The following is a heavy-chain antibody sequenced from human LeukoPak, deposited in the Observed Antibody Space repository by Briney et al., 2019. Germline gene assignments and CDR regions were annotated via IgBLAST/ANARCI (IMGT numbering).Heavy chain of an antibody. Sequence: PGGSLRPSCAASGFTFSSYSMNWVRQAPGKGLEWVSSISSSSSYIYYADSVKGRFTISRDNAKNSLYLQMNSLRAEDTAVYYCARDPSRIAVARGFDPWGQGTLVTVSS. V-gene: IGHV3-21*01. J-gene: IGHJ5*02. CDR3: ARDPSRIAVARGFDP. D-gene: IGHD6-19*01. CDR2: ISSSSSYI. CDR1: GFTFSSYS.